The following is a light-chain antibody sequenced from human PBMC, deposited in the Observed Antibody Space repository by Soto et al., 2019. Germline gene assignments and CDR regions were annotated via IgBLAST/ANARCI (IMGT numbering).Light chain of an antibody. Sequence: DIRMTQSPSSVSASVGDTVTITCGASQSISSHLNWYQQKPGKAPNLLMYTASNLQSGVPSRFSGSGSGTDFTLTISSLQPEDFAPYYCQHSYSTPISFGQGTRLEI. CDR2: TAS. V-gene: IGKV1-39*01. CDR3: QHSYSTPIS. J-gene: IGKJ5*01. CDR1: QSISSH.